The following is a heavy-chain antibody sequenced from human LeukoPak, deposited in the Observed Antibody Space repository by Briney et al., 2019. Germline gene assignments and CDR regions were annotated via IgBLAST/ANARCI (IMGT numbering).Heavy chain of an antibody. J-gene: IGHJ6*03. D-gene: IGHD6-13*01. CDR3: ARAPSVYSSSWYDGYYYYYTDV. V-gene: IGHV4-4*07. CDR1: GGSISSYY. Sequence: SETLSLTCTVSGGSISSYYWSWIRQPAGKGLEWIGRIYTSGSTNYNPSLKSRVTMSVDTSKNQFSLKLSSVTAADTAVYYCARAPSVYSSSWYDGYYYYYTDVWGKGTTVTVSS. CDR2: IYTSGST.